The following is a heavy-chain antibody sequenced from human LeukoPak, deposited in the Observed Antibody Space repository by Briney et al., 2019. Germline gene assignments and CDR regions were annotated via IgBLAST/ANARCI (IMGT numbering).Heavy chain of an antibody. CDR3: ATLQSSGYDYSDY. Sequence: SSETLSLTCTVSGGSISSSSYYWGWIRQPPGKGLEWIGSISYSGSTYYNPSLKSRVTMSVDTSKNQFSLKLSSVTAADTAVYYCATLQSSGYDYSDYWGQGILVTVSS. CDR1: GGSISSSSYY. J-gene: IGHJ4*02. CDR2: ISYSGST. V-gene: IGHV4-39*07. D-gene: IGHD3-22*01.